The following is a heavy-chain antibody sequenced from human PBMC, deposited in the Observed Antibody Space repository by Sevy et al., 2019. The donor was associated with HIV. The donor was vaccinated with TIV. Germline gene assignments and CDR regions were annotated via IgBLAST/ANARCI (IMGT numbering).Heavy chain of an antibody. Sequence: GGSLRLSCAASGFTFSSYGMHWVRQAPGKGLEWVAVIWYDGSNKYYADSGKGRFTISRDNSKNTLYLQMNSLRAEDTAVYYCARDLRLELWFGDRNYFDYWGQGTLVNVSS. CDR3: ARDLRLELWFGDRNYFDY. CDR2: IWYDGSNK. J-gene: IGHJ4*02. V-gene: IGHV3-33*01. CDR1: GFTFSSYG. D-gene: IGHD3-10*01.